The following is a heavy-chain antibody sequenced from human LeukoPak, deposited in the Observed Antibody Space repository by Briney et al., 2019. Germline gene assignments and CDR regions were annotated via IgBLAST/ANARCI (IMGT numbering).Heavy chain of an antibody. CDR1: ELTFRRYS. Sequence: PGGSLRLSCSASELTFRRYSMHWVRQAPGKGLEYVSGISTNGGSTYYADSVKGRFTISRDNSKNTLYLQMSTLRAEDTSVYYCVTELGIGGFDIWGQGTMVTVSS. CDR3: VTELGIGGFDI. D-gene: IGHD7-27*01. V-gene: IGHV3-64D*06. CDR2: ISTNGGST. J-gene: IGHJ3*02.